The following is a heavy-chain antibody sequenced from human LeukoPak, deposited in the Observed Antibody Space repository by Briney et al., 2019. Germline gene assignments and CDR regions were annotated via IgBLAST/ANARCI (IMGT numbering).Heavy chain of an antibody. Sequence: ASVKVSCKASGGTFSSYAISWVRQAPGQGLEWMGGIIAYNGNTNYVQKLQGRVTVTTDTSTSTVYMELRSLRSDDTAVYYCARGDDAFDFWGQGTMVTVSS. CDR2: IIAYNGNT. V-gene: IGHV1-18*01. CDR1: GGTFSSYA. CDR3: ARGDDAFDF. J-gene: IGHJ3*01.